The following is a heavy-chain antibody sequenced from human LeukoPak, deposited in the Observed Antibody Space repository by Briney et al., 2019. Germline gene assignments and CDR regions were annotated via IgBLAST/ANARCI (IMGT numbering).Heavy chain of an antibody. V-gene: IGHV1-69*04. D-gene: IGHD5-18*01. J-gene: IGHJ4*02. Sequence: APVKVSCKASGGTFSSYAISRVRQAPGQGLEWMGRIIPILGIANYAQKFQGRVTITADKSTSTAYMELSSLRSEDTAVYYCARESNTAMVYYWGQGTLVTVSS. CDR3: ARESNTAMVYY. CDR2: IIPILGIA. CDR1: GGTFSSYA.